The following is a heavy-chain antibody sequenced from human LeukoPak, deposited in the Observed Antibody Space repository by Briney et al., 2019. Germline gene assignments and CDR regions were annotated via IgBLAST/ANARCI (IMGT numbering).Heavy chain of an antibody. Sequence: PSETLSLTCAVYGGSFSGYYWSWLRQPPGKGLEWIGEINHSGRTNYNPSLKSRVTLSVDTSKNQFSLELTSVTAADTAVYYCARDSAVPAARSYYYGMDVWGQGTTVTVSS. V-gene: IGHV4-34*01. CDR3: ARDSAVPAARSYYYGMDV. CDR1: GGSFSGYY. D-gene: IGHD2-2*01. CDR2: INHSGRT. J-gene: IGHJ6*02.